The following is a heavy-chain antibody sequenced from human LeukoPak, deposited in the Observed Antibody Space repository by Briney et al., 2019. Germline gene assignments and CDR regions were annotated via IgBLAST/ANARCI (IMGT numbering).Heavy chain of an antibody. CDR2: IIPIFGTA. D-gene: IGHD3-3*01. V-gene: IGHV1-69*13. J-gene: IGHJ4*02. CDR3: ARGDYSNGYPYRLDS. CDR1: GGTFSNYA. Sequence: SVKVSCKASGGTFSNYAISWVRQAPGQGLEWMGGIIPIFGTANYAQKFQGRVTITADESTSTAYMELSSLRSGDTAMYYCARGDYSNGYPYRLDSWGQGTLVTVSS.